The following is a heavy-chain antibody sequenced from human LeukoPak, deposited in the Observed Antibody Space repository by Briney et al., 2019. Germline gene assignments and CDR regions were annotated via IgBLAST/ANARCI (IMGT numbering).Heavy chain of an antibody. CDR3: ARDSQGLVFITTIDY. CDR2: IWFDGTNR. D-gene: IGHD3-22*01. CDR1: GFTFSSYG. Sequence: GGSLRLSCAASGFTFSSYGMHWVRQAPGKGLEWGGVIWFDGTNRYYADSVKGRFTISRDNSKNTLYLQMNSLRAEDTAVYYCARDSQGLVFITTIDYWGQGTLVIVSS. J-gene: IGHJ4*02. V-gene: IGHV3-33*01.